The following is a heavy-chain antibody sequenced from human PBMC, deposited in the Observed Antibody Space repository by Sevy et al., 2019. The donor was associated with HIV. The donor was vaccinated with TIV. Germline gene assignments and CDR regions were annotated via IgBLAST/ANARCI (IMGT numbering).Heavy chain of an antibody. CDR2: VYYSGST. V-gene: IGHV4-39*01. Sequence: SETLSLTCTVSGGSMGGSHYYWGWIRRPPGKGLEWIGSVYYSGSTHYNPSLKSRVTISVDTSKSLLSLELTSVIATDTAVYYCARNSTGHSFDYWGHGTLVTVSS. CDR3: ARNSTGHSFDY. CDR1: GGSMGGSHYY. J-gene: IGHJ4*01. D-gene: IGHD3-22*01.